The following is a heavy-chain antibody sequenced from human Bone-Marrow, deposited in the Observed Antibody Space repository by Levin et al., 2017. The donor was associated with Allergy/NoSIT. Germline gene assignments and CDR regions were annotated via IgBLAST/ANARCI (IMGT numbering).Heavy chain of an antibody. V-gene: IGHV3-21*01. CDR3: ARSESGWGEFDP. D-gene: IGHD3-16*01. J-gene: IGHJ5*02. CDR1: GFTFSSYA. Sequence: GESLKISCAASGFTFSSYAMNWVRQAPGKGLEWVSSMGSSGIYYMDSVKGRFTISRDNAKKSLYLQMNSLRAEDTAVYYCARSESGWGEFDPWGQGTLVTVSS. CDR2: MGSSGIY.